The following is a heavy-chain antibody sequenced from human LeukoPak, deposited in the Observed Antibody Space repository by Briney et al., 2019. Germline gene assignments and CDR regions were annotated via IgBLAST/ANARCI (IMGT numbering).Heavy chain of an antibody. Sequence: GGSLRLSCAASGLTFSSYAMSWVRQAQGKGLEWVSGISGSGISTLYADSVQGRFIISRDNSNNTLYLEMNNLRAEDTAVYYCAKDRLKGIAAAGTGWFDSWGQGALVTVSS. J-gene: IGHJ5*01. V-gene: IGHV3-23*01. D-gene: IGHD6-13*01. CDR2: ISGSGIST. CDR3: AKDRLKGIAAAGTGWFDS. CDR1: GLTFSSYA.